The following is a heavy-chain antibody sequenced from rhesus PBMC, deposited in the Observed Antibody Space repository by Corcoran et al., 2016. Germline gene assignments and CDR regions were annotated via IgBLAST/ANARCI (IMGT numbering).Heavy chain of an antibody. J-gene: IGHJ2*01. CDR2: SFCGTGST. CDR1: GYSISSAYG. Sequence: QVHLQESGPGLVKPSETLYLTCAVEGYSISSAYGWDWIRQTPGKGLGWIGQSFCGTGSTVYNPSLKIRLTVSKDTSKNQFSLKLRSVTAADTAVYYFARAVYWYFDLWGPGSPITISS. V-gene: IGHV4-127*01. CDR3: ARAVYWYFDL.